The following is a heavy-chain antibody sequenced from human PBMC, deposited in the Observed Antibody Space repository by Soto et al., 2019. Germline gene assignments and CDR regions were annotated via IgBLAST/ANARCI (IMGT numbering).Heavy chain of an antibody. D-gene: IGHD6-13*01. CDR3: ARDDRGIAAAGTAFDI. J-gene: IGHJ3*02. CDR1: GFTFSSYW. Sequence: GGSLRLSCAASGFTFSSYWMSWVRQAPGKGLEWVANIKQDGSEKYYVDSVKGRFTISRDNAKNSLYLQMNSLRAEDTAVYYCARDDRGIAAAGTAFDIWGQGTMVTVSS. V-gene: IGHV3-7*01. CDR2: IKQDGSEK.